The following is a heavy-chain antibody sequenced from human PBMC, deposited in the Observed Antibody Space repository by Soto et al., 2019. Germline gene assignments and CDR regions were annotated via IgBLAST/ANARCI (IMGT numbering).Heavy chain of an antibody. CDR2: IYYSGST. CDR3: ARAPLVGAPRVFDY. D-gene: IGHD1-26*01. CDR1: GGSISSGGYY. J-gene: IGHJ4*02. V-gene: IGHV4-31*03. Sequence: SETLSLTCTVSGGSISSGGYYWSWIRQHPGKGLEWIGYIYYSGSTYYNPSLKSRVTISVDTSKNQFSLKLSSVTAADTAVYYCARAPLVGAPRVFDYWGQGTLVTVSS.